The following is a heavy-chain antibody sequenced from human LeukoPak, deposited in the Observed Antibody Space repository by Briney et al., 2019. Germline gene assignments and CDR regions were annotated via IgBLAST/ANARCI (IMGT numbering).Heavy chain of an antibody. J-gene: IGHJ4*02. Sequence: GGSLRLSCAASGFTFSSYSMNWVRQAPGKGLEWVSAISGSGGSTYYADSVKGRFTISRDNSKNTLYLQMNSLRAEDTAVYYCAKGARYSGSYGREYYFDYWGQGTLVTVSS. V-gene: IGHV3-23*01. CDR2: ISGSGGST. CDR3: AKGARYSGSYGREYYFDY. D-gene: IGHD1-26*01. CDR1: GFTFSSYS.